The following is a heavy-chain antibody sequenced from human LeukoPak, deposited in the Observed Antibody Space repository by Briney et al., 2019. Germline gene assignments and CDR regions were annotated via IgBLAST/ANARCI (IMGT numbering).Heavy chain of an antibody. J-gene: IGHJ6*02. CDR2: ISAYNGNT. V-gene: IGHV1-18*01. D-gene: IGHD2-2*02. CDR3: ARPGADCGSAGCYTYPYYGLDV. CDR1: GYSFSGHG. Sequence: GASVKVSCKASGYSFSGHGITWVRQAPGQGLEWMGWISAYNGNTKHAQNLQGRVTMTTDISTSTAYMELRSLRSDDTAVYYCARPGADCGSAGCYTYPYYGLDVWGQGTTVTVSS.